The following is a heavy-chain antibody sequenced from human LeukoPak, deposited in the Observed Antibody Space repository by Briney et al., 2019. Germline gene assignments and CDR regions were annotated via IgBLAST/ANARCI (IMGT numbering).Heavy chain of an antibody. Sequence: GGSLRLSCAASGFIVSNSCMSWVRQAPGKGLEWVSVIYSSGGTFYSESVKGRFTISRDYSKNTLYLQMNSLRADDTAVYYCARDSNGPAFWGQGTLVTVSP. CDR2: IYSSGGT. D-gene: IGHD6-19*01. CDR3: ARDSNGPAF. J-gene: IGHJ4*02. CDR1: GFIVSNSC. V-gene: IGHV3-53*01.